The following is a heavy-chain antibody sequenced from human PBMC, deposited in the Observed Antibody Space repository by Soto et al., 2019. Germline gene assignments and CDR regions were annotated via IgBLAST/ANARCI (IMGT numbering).Heavy chain of an antibody. CDR2: ISSSSSYI. J-gene: IGHJ3*02. V-gene: IGHV3-21*01. CDR1: GFTFSSYS. Sequence: PGGSLRLSCAASGFTFSSYSMNWVRQAPGKGLVWVSSISSSSSYIYYADSVKGRFTISRDNAKNSLYLQMNSLRAEDTAVYYCARDPLYCSGGSCYSDLPVDIWGQGTMVTVSS. CDR3: ARDPLYCSGGSCYSDLPVDI. D-gene: IGHD2-15*01.